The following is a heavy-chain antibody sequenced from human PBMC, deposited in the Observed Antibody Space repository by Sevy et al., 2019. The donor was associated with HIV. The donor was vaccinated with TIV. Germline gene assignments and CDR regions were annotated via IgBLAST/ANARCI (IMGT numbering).Heavy chain of an antibody. D-gene: IGHD6-13*01. CDR2: ISGNGDST. V-gene: IGHV3-23*01. Sequence: GGSLRLSCVASGFTFSSYAVSWVRQAPGQGLEWVSVISGNGDSTYYADSVKGRFTISRDNSKNTLYLQMISLRADDTAVYYCAKEPVAAAGTSDYFEYWGQGTLVTVSS. J-gene: IGHJ4*02. CDR3: AKEPVAAAGTSDYFEY. CDR1: GFTFSSYA.